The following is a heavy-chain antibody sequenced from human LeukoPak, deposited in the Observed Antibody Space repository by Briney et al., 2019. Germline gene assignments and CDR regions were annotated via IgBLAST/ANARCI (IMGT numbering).Heavy chain of an antibody. CDR3: ARTKNRLGYCSGVTCLNLYMDV. Sequence: SETLSLTCTVSGGSINNFYWSWIRQPPGKGLEWIGYVYYSGSTNYNPSLASQVTISVDTSENQFSLKLSSVTAADTAMYYCARTKNRLGYCSGVTCLNLYMDVWGKGTTVTVSS. D-gene: IGHD2-15*01. CDR2: VYYSGST. J-gene: IGHJ6*03. V-gene: IGHV4-59*12. CDR1: GGSINNFY.